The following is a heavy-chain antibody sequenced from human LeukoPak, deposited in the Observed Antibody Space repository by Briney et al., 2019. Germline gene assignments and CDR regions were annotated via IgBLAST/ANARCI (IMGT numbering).Heavy chain of an antibody. CDR3: ATDYTPYVGASAD. Sequence: PGGSLRLSCAASGLTFSSYAMSRVRQTPGKGLEWVSTITESGDNTHYTESVKGRFTFSRDNSRNTMYLQMNSLRAEDTAIYYCATDYTPYVGASADWGQGTLVTVSS. V-gene: IGHV3-23*01. CDR2: ITESGDNT. CDR1: GLTFSSYA. J-gene: IGHJ4*02. D-gene: IGHD1-26*01.